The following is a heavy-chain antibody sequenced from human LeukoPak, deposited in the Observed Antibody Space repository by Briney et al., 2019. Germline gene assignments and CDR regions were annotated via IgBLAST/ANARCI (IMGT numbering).Heavy chain of an antibody. CDR3: ARDSISLTAVPGRWFDP. V-gene: IGHV4-59*01. Sequence: PSETLSLTCTVSGGSISSYYWSWIRQPPGKGLEWIGYIYYSGSTNYNPSLKSRVTISVDTSKNQFSLKLSSVTAADTAVYYCARDSISLTAVPGRWFDPWGQGTLVTVSS. CDR2: IYYSGST. CDR1: GGSISSYY. J-gene: IGHJ5*02. D-gene: IGHD2-2*01.